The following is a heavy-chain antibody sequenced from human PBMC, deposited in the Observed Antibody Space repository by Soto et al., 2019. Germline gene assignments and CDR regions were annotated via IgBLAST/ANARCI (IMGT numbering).Heavy chain of an antibody. CDR1: GFTFDDYA. J-gene: IGHJ6*02. CDR2: ISWNSGSI. D-gene: IGHD2-15*01. Sequence: SLRLSCAAAGFTFDDYAMHWVRQAPGKGLDWVSGISWNSGSIGYADSVKGRFTISRDNAKNSLYLQMNSLRAEDTAVYYCATSYPDCSGGSWPPCGMDVWGQGATVTVSS. V-gene: IGHV3-9*01. CDR3: ATSYPDCSGGSWPPCGMDV.